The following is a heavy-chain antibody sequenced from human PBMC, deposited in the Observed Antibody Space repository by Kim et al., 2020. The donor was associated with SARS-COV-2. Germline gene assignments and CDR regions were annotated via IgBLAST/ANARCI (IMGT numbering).Heavy chain of an antibody. D-gene: IGHD5-12*01. V-gene: IGHV3-23*01. CDR3: AKEGWLQFNLFDY. Sequence: SVKAPFTVTRDNSKNTLYLQMNSLRAEDTAVYYGAKEGWLQFNLFDYWGQGTLVTVSS. J-gene: IGHJ4*02.